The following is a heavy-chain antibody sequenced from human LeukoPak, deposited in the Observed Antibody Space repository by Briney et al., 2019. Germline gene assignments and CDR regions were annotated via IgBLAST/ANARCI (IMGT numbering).Heavy chain of an antibody. Sequence: GESLKISCKGSGYSFTSYWIIWVRQMPGKGLEWMGRIDPSDSYTNYSPSFQGHVTISADKSISIAYLQWSSLSASDTAMYYCARTLTTDIDYWGQGTLVTVSS. CDR2: IDPSDSYT. J-gene: IGHJ4*02. CDR1: GYSFTSYW. D-gene: IGHD4-11*01. V-gene: IGHV5-10-1*01. CDR3: ARTLTTDIDY.